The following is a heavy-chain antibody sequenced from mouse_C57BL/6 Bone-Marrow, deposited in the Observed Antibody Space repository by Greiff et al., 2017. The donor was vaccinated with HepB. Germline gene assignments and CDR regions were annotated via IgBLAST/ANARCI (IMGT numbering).Heavy chain of an antibody. J-gene: IGHJ2*01. CDR1: EYEFPSHD. D-gene: IGHD1-1*01. CDR3: ARHKDYYGSSYGY. Sequence: DVKLVDSGGGLVQPGESLKLSCESNEYEFPSHDMSWVRKTPEKRLELVAAINSDGGSTYYPDTMEKRFIISRDNTKKTLYLQMSSLRSEDTALYYCARHKDYYGSSYGYWGQGTTLTVSS. V-gene: IGHV5-2*01. CDR2: INSDGGST.